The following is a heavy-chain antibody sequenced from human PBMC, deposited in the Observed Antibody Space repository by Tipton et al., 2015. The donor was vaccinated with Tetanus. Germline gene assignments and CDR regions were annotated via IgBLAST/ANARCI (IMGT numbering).Heavy chain of an antibody. Sequence: GSLRLSCTASGFTFKSYTLNWVRQAPGNGLEWVAAISGSRLTPYYADSVKGRFIISRDNSKNTLYLQMNSLRPEDTAVYYCAKELQRARIRFFDSWGQGTQVTASS. CDR1: GFTFKSYT. CDR3: AKELQRARIRFFDS. CDR2: ISGSRLTP. D-gene: IGHD2-15*01. J-gene: IGHJ4*02. V-gene: IGHV3-23*01.